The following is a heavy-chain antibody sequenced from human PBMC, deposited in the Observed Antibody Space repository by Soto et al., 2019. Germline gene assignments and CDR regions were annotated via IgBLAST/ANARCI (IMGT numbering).Heavy chain of an antibody. V-gene: IGHV1-3*01. D-gene: IGHD4-17*01. CDR3: ARGRTVAPNDY. J-gene: IGHJ4*02. CDR2: INAGNGNT. CDR1: GYTFTSYA. Sequence: ASVKVSCKASGYTFTSYAMHWVRQAPGQRLEWMGWINAGNGNTKYSQKFQGRVTITRNTSISTAYMELSSLRSEDTAVYYCARGRTVAPNDYRGQGTLVTVSS.